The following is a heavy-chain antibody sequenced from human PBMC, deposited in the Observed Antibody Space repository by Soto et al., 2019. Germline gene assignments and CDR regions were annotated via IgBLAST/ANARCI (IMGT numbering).Heavy chain of an antibody. V-gene: IGHV4-34*01. D-gene: IGHD1-26*01. CDR3: AMGDSRSYFGTDY. CDR1: GGSFSGYY. CDR2: INHSGST. J-gene: IGHJ4*02. Sequence: QVQLQQWGAGLLKPSETLSLTCAVYGGSFSGYYWSWIRQPPGKGLEWIGEINHSGSTNYNPSLKSRVTISVDTSKNQFSLKLNSVTAADTAVYYCAMGDSRSYFGTDYWGQGTLVTVSS.